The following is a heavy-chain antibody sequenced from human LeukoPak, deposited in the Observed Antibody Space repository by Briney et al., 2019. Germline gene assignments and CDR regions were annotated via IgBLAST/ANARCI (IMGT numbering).Heavy chain of an antibody. CDR1: GGSISSSSYY. V-gene: IGHV4-39*07. Sequence: SETLSLTCTVSGGSISSSSYYWGWIRQPPGKGLEWIGSIYYSGSTYYNPSLKSRVTISVDRSKNQFSLKLSSVTAADTAVYYCARTPRYCSSTSCYISGFDYWGQGTLVTVSS. CDR3: ARTPRYCSSTSCYISGFDY. D-gene: IGHD2-2*02. CDR2: IYYSGST. J-gene: IGHJ4*02.